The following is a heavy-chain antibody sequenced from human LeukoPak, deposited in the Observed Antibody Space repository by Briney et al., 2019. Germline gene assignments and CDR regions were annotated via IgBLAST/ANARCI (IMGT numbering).Heavy chain of an antibody. CDR3: ARDSSSIRGVDY. Sequence: PGGSLRLSCAASGFTFDDYAMHWVRQAPGKGLEWVSGISWNSGSVGYADSVKGRFTISRDNAKNSLYLQMNSLRAEDTAVYYCARDSSSIRGVDYWGQGTLVTVSS. CDR2: ISWNSGSV. J-gene: IGHJ4*02. CDR1: GFTFDDYA. V-gene: IGHV3-9*01. D-gene: IGHD3-10*01.